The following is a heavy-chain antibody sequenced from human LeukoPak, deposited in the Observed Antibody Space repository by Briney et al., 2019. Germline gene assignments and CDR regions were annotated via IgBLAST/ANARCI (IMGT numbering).Heavy chain of an antibody. D-gene: IGHD5-18*01. CDR3: AREMDTGIRYYFAH. CDR1: GFTFSRYG. V-gene: IGHV3-33*01. Sequence: GGSLRLSCAASGFTFSRYGMHWVRQAPGKGLEWVAVIWYDDKYYADSVKGRFTISRDNSKNTLYLQMNSLRAEDTAVYYCAREMDTGIRYYFAHWGQGPLVTVSS. J-gene: IGHJ4*02. CDR2: IWYDDK.